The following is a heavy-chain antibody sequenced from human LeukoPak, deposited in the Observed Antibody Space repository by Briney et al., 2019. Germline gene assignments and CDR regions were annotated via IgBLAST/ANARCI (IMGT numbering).Heavy chain of an antibody. CDR3: ARDHYYGSGSFNYSDY. CDR1: GFTFSSYS. Sequence: GGSLRLSCAASGFTFSSYSMNWVRQAPGKGLEWVSSIRSSSSYIYYADSVKGRFTISRDNAKNSLYLQMNSLRAEDTAVYYCARDHYYGSGSFNYSDYWGQGTLVTVSS. V-gene: IGHV3-21*01. J-gene: IGHJ4*02. CDR2: IRSSSSYI. D-gene: IGHD3-10*01.